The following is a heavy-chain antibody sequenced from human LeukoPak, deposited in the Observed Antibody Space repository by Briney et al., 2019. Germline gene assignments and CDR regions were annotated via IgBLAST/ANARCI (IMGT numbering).Heavy chain of an antibody. CDR2: IYPCDSGA. Sequence: GESLKISCKGSGYSFTTYWIGWGRQIPGTGLEGMGIIYPCDSGARKSPSSQGQVTTSADKSISTAYLQWSSLTASDTAMYYCARKWGKDAFDIWGQGTMVTVSS. CDR1: GYSFTTYW. D-gene: IGHD3-16*01. J-gene: IGHJ3*02. CDR3: ARKWGKDAFDI. V-gene: IGHV5-51*01.